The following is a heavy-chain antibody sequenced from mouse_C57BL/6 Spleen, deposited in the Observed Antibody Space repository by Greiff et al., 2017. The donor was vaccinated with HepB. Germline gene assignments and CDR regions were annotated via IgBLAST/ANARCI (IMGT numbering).Heavy chain of an antibody. CDR2: IYPGDGDT. CDR3: ARGGDGYYGWFAY. J-gene: IGHJ3*01. Sequence: QVQLQQSGAELVKPGASVKISCKASGHAFSSYWMNWVKQRPGKCLEWIGQIYPGDGDTNYNGKFKGKATLTADKSSSTAYMQLSSLTSEDSAVYFCARGGDGYYGWFAYWGQGTLVTVSA. CDR1: GHAFSSYW. D-gene: IGHD2-3*01. V-gene: IGHV1-80*01.